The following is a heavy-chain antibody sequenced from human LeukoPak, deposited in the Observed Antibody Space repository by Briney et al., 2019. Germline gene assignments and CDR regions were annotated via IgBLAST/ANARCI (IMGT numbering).Heavy chain of an antibody. CDR1: GFTFSIYS. CDR2: ISSSSTYI. V-gene: IGHV3-21*01. J-gene: IGHJ3*02. D-gene: IGHD4-17*01. Sequence: GGSLRLSCAASGFTFSIYSMNWVRQAPGKGLEWVSSISSSSTYIYYADSVKGRFAISRDNAKNSLYLQMNSLRAEDTAVYYCAREMVTTFAFDIWGQGTMVTVSS. CDR3: AREMVTTFAFDI.